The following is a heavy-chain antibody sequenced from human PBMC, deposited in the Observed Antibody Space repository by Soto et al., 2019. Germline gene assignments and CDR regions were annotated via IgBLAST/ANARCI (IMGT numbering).Heavy chain of an antibody. Sequence: PGGSLRLSCAASGFTFSSYGMHWVRQAPGKGLEGVAVIWYDGSNKYYADSVKGRFTISRDNSKNTLYLQMNSLRAEDTAVYYCARNPILEWLLGGNYYYYYMDVWGRGTTVTVSS. CDR1: GFTFSSYG. CDR3: ARNPILEWLLGGNYYYYYMDV. CDR2: IWYDGSNK. J-gene: IGHJ6*03. V-gene: IGHV3-33*01. D-gene: IGHD3-3*01.